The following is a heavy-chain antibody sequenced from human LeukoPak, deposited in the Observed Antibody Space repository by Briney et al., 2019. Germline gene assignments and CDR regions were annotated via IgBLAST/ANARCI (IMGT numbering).Heavy chain of an antibody. CDR1: GYTFSDFS. CDR2: ISVRSNYR. CDR3: VRLRRNSDRSGYYFYYDY. J-gene: IGHJ4*02. Sequence: GGSLRLSCAASGYTFSDFSVNWVRQAPGKGLEWVSSISVRSNYRYYADSVRGRFTISRDDARDSLFLQMNSLRAEDTAVYFCVRLRRNSDRSGYYFYYDYWGQGTLVTVSS. D-gene: IGHD3-22*01. V-gene: IGHV3-21*01.